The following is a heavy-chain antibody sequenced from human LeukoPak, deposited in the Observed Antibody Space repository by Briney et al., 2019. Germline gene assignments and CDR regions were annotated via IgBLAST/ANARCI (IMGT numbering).Heavy chain of an antibody. CDR1: GFTVTNNY. CDR2: IYAGGST. CDR3: ATYSSLNRREFQY. Sequence: QPGGSLRLSCAASGFTVTNNYMSWVRQAPGKGLEWVAVIYAGGSTYYADSLKGRFTISRDNAKNSLYPQMNSLRAEDTAVYYCATYSSLNRREFQYWGQGTLLTVSS. V-gene: IGHV3-53*01. D-gene: IGHD3-22*01. J-gene: IGHJ1*01.